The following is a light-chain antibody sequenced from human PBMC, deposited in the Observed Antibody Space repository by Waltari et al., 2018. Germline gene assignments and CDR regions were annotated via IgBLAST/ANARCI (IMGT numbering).Light chain of an antibody. CDR1: QNIRTR. CDR3: QQSSHIPYT. CDR2: EVS. Sequence: DVQMTQSPSSLSASIADRVTITCRASQNIRTRLIWYQQKPGRAPKVLIYEVSNLQCGVPARFSGTGSGTDFTLTISSPQPEDSATYYCQQSSHIPYTFGQGTKLEIK. J-gene: IGKJ2*01. V-gene: IGKV1-39*01.